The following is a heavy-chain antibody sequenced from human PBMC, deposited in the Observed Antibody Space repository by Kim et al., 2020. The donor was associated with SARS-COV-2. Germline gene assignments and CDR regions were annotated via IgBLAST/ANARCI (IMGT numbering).Heavy chain of an antibody. J-gene: IGHJ5*02. D-gene: IGHD2-8*01. CDR1: GYTLTELS. CDR3: ATAPPYCTNGVCQNWFDP. Sequence: ASVKVSCKVSGYTLTELSMHWVRQAPGKGREWMGGFDPEDGETIYAQKFQGRVTMTEDTSTDTAYMELSSLRSEDTAVYYCATAPPYCTNGVCQNWFDPWGQGTLVTVSS. V-gene: IGHV1-24*01. CDR2: FDPEDGET.